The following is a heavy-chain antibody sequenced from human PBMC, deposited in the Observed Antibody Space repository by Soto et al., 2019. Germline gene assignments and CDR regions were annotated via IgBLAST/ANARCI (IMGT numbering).Heavy chain of an antibody. D-gene: IGHD4-17*01. V-gene: IGHV3-23*01. CDR2: LGPDGRNT. J-gene: IGHJ4*02. Sequence: GGSLRLSCVASEFSFSRYAMTWVRQAAGKGLQWVAGLGPDGRNTFYGESVRGRFTISRDNSRNTLYLQVSSLRAEDTAVYFCVKQMTTWTDSFFGFWGQGIQVTVSS. CDR1: EFSFSRYA. CDR3: VKQMTTWTDSFFGF.